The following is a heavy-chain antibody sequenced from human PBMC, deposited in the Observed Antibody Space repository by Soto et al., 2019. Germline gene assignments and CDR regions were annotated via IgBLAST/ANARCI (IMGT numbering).Heavy chain of an antibody. D-gene: IGHD3-22*01. Sequence: QLQLQESGPGLVKPSETLSLTCTVSGGSISSSNYYWAWIRQPPGKGLEWIGSFYYSGSTYYKPSLKSRVSISVDTSKNQFSLKRSSVTAADKAVYYCARPIEGGSSGYYHWGQGTLVTVSS. CDR3: ARPIEGGSSGYYH. CDR2: FYYSGST. J-gene: IGHJ5*02. CDR1: GGSISSSNYY. V-gene: IGHV4-39*01.